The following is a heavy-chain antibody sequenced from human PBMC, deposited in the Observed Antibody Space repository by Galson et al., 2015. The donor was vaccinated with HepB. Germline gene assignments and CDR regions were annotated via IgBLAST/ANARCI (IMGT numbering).Heavy chain of an antibody. Sequence: SLRLSCAASGFTFSSYSMNWVRQAPGKGLEWVSSISSSSSYIYYADSVKGRFTISRDNAKNSLYLQMNSLRAEDTAVYYCARVPNGVRGGEIPEPTTNWYFDLWGRGTLVTVSS. CDR2: ISSSSSYI. V-gene: IGHV3-21*01. CDR1: GFTFSSYS. CDR3: ARVPNGVRGGEIPEPTTNWYFDL. D-gene: IGHD2-8*01. J-gene: IGHJ2*01.